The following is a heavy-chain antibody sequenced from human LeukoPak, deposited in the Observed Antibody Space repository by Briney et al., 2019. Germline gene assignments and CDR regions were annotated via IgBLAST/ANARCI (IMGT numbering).Heavy chain of an antibody. D-gene: IGHD2-8*01. Sequence: SETLSLTCAVYGGSFSGYYWSWIRQPPGKELEWIGEINHSGSTNYNPSLKSRVTISVDTSKNQFSLKLSSVTAADTAVYYCAREDIVLMVSYFDYWGQGTLVTVSS. J-gene: IGHJ4*02. V-gene: IGHV4-34*01. CDR2: INHSGST. CDR3: AREDIVLMVSYFDY. CDR1: GGSFSGYY.